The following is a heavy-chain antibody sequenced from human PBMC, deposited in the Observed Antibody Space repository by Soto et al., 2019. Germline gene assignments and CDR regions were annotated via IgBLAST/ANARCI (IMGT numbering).Heavy chain of an antibody. CDR2: IIPIFGTA. Sequence: QVQLVQSGAEVKKPGSSVKVSCKASGGTFSSYAISWVRQAPGQGLEWMGGIIPIFGTANYAQKFQGRVTITADESTSTAYMELRSLRSEDTAVYYCARDDCSSTSCYTSPEGMDVWGQGTTVTVSS. CDR3: ARDDCSSTSCYTSPEGMDV. CDR1: GGTFSSYA. V-gene: IGHV1-69*01. J-gene: IGHJ6*02. D-gene: IGHD2-2*02.